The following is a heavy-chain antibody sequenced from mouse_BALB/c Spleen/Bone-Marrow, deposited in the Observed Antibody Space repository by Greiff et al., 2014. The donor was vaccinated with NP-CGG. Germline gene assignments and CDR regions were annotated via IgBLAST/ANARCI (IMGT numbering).Heavy chain of an antibody. V-gene: IGHV1-69*01. J-gene: IGHJ2*01. CDR3: ARGGANVDY. CDR2: IDISDSYT. CDR1: GHTFTDHW. Sequence: VQLQQSGAELVMPGTSVKMSCKASGHTFTDHWMHWVKQRPGQGLEWIGAIDISDSYTTYNQKFKGKATLTVDESSSTAYMQLSRLTSGDSAVYYCARGGANVDYWGQGTTLTVSS.